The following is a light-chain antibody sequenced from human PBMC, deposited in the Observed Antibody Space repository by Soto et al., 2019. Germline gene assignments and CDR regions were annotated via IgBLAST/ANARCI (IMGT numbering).Light chain of an antibody. CDR2: EVS. V-gene: IGLV2-14*01. CDR1: SSDVGGYNY. J-gene: IGLJ1*01. CDR3: SSYTSSSNLPYV. Sequence: QSVLTQPASVSGSPGQSITISCTGTSSDVGGYNYVSWYQQHPGKAPKLMIYEVSNRPSGVSNRFSGSKSGNTASLTISGLQAEDEADYYCSSYTSSSNLPYVFGTGTKVTVL.